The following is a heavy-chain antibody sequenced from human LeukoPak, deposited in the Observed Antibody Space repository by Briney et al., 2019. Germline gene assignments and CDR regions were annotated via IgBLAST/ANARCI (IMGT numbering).Heavy chain of an antibody. V-gene: IGHV3-30*02. J-gene: IGHJ4*02. Sequence: GGSLRLSCAASGFTFSSYGMHWVRQAPGKGLEWVAFIRYDGSNKYYADSVKGRFSISRDNSKNTLYLQMNSLRAEDTAVYYCAKLLSGYDRFDYWGQGTLVTVSS. D-gene: IGHD5-12*01. CDR1: GFTFSSYG. CDR3: AKLLSGYDRFDY. CDR2: IRYDGSNK.